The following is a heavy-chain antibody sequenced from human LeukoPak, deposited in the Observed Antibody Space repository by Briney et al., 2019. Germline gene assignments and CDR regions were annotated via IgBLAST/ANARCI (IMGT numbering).Heavy chain of an antibody. CDR1: VDSISSASDS. J-gene: IGHJ5*02. CDR3: ARNPHSSSWYEIWFDP. V-gene: IGHV4-39*01. Sequence: SETLSLTFTVSVDSISSASDSWGWLRQPPGNGLEWLARIYYSGSTYYNPSLKSRVTISVDTSKNQFSLKLSSVTAADTAVYYCARNPHSSSWYEIWFDPWGQGTLVTVSS. D-gene: IGHD6-13*01. CDR2: IYYSGST.